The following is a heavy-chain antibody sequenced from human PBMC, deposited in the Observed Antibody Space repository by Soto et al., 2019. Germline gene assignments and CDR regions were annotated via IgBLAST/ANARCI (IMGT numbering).Heavy chain of an antibody. CDR1: GFTFSSYA. Sequence: QVQLVESGGGVVQPGRSLRLSCAASGFTFSSYAMHWVRQAPGKGLEWVAVISYDGSNKYYADSVKGRFTISRDNSKNTLYLQMNSLRAEDTAVYYCASRSSGWYALPDYCGGMAVCGEWTTVTVSS. V-gene: IGHV3-30-3*01. CDR2: ISYDGSNK. J-gene: IGHJ6*04. CDR3: ASRSSGWYALPDYCGGMAV. D-gene: IGHD6-19*01.